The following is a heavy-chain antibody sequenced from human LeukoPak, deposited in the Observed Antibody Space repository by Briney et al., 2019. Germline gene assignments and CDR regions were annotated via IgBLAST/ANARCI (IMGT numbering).Heavy chain of an antibody. CDR2: IIPIFGTA. CDR3: ARVGEWLGYFDY. CDR1: GGTFSSYA. D-gene: IGHD6-19*01. J-gene: IGHJ4*02. Sequence: GASVEVSCKASGGTFSSYAISWVRQAPGQGLEWMGGIIPIFGTANYAQKFQGRVTITADKSTSTAYMELSSLRSEDTAVYYCARVGEWLGYFDYWGQGTLVTVSS. V-gene: IGHV1-69*06.